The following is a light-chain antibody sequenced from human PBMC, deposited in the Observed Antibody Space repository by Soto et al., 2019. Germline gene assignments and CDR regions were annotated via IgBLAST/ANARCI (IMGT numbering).Light chain of an antibody. V-gene: IGKV1-5*03. CDR3: RQYNAKSQA. Sequence: DIRMTQSPSTLSASVGDRVTITCRASESVKSWLAWYQQKPGKTPRLLIYEASTLESGVPSRFSGGGSGTEFTLTISSLQADDIATYYCRQYNAKSQAFGQGTKVQIK. CDR1: ESVKSW. J-gene: IGKJ1*01. CDR2: EAS.